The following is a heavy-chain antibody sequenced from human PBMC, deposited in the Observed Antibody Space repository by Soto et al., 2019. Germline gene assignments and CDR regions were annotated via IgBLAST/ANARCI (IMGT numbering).Heavy chain of an antibody. CDR3: ARDVSVMTSVFGF. Sequence: QVHLVQSGAEVKRPGSSVSVSCRASGGTFYTYAFTWVRQAPGQGLEWMGGITPMIGTTKYTQKFHGRVTVSADEAASTAYMELSNLRSDDTAVYYCARDVSVMTSVFGFWGQGTLITVSS. CDR1: GGTFYTYA. D-gene: IGHD3-10*01. J-gene: IGHJ4*02. CDR2: ITPMIGTT. V-gene: IGHV1-69*01.